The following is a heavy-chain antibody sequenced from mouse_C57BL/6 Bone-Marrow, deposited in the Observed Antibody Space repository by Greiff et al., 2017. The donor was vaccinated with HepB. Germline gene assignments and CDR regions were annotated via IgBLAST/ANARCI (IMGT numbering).Heavy chain of an antibody. CDR3: VRQGYYYGSSYDAMDY. CDR1: GFSFNTYA. Sequence: EAGGGLVQPKGSLKLSCAASGFSFNTYAMNWVRQAPGKGLEWVARIRSKSNNYATYYADSVKDRFTISRDDSESMLYLQMNNLKTEDTAMYYCVRQGYYYGSSYDAMDYWGQGTSVTVSS. V-gene: IGHV10-1*01. D-gene: IGHD1-1*01. CDR2: IRSKSNNYAT. J-gene: IGHJ4*01.